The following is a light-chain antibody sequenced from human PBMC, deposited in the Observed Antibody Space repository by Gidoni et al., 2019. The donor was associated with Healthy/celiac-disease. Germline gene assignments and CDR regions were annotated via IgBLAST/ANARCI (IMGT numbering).Light chain of an antibody. CDR3: QQVNSYPT. Sequence: DIKLTQSPSFMSASVGDRVTITCRDSQGSSTLLAWYQQQPGRAPKILMHAESTLERGVPSRFSGSGYGTEFTRTINSLQPEDVAIYDCQQVNSYPTFGHGTRLEIK. CDR2: AES. J-gene: IGKJ5*01. V-gene: IGKV1-9*01. CDR1: QGSSTL.